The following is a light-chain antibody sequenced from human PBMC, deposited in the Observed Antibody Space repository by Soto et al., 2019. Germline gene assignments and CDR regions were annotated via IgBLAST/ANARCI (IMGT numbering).Light chain of an antibody. V-gene: IGKV4-1*01. CDR2: WTS. Sequence: DIVMTQCPDSLAVSLGERATINCKSSQSVLYSSNNKNYVAWYQQRPVQPPKLLIFWTSIRKSGVPDRFSGSGSGTDFTLTISSLQAEDVTVYFCKQYYSPPLTFGAGTKVEIK. J-gene: IGKJ4*01. CDR3: KQYYSPPLT. CDR1: QSVLYSSNNKNY.